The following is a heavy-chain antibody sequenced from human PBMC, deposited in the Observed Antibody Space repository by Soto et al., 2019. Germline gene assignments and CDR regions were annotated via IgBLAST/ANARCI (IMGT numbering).Heavy chain of an antibody. D-gene: IGHD6-13*01. CDR3: ARDGCPGICSSFHCADTQFDY. V-gene: IGHV1-2*04. J-gene: IGHJ4*02. CDR1: GYTFTGYY. CDR2: INPNSGGT. Sequence: ASVKVSCKASGYTFTGYYMHWVRQAPGQGLEWMGWINPNSGGTNYAQKFQGWVTMTRDTSISTAYMELSRLRSDDTAVYYCARDGCPGICSSFHCADTQFDYWGQRYLVTVSS.